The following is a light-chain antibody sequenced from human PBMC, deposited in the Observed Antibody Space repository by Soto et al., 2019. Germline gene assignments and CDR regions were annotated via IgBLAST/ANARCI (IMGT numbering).Light chain of an antibody. J-gene: IGLJ1*01. Sequence: QSALTQPASVSGSPGQSITISCTGTSSDVGGYDSVCWYQQHPGKAPKVMIYGVTNRPSGVSDRFSGSKSGNTASLTISGLQDEQEADYSCSSFKSSITYVFGTGTKGTV. V-gene: IGLV2-14*01. CDR3: SSFKSSITYV. CDR2: GVT. CDR1: SSDVGGYDS.